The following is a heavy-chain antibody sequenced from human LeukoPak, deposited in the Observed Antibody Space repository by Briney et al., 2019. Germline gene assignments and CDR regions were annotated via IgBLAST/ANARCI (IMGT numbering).Heavy chain of an antibody. V-gene: IGHV1-2*02. D-gene: IGHD6-13*01. Sequence: ASVKVSCKTSGYTFTGYYMHWVRQAPGQGLEWMGWINPNSGGTNYAQKFQGRVTMTRDTSISTAYMELSSLRSEDTAVYYCATVTHLIAAAGTDAVNAFDIWGQGTMVTVSS. CDR3: ATVTHLIAAAGTDAVNAFDI. CDR1: GYTFTGYY. CDR2: INPNSGGT. J-gene: IGHJ3*02.